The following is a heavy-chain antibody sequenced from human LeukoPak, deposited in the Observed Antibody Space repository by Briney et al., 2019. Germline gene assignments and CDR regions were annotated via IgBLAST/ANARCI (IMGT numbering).Heavy chain of an antibody. CDR3: ARRATTVTTGYYYYYMDV. CDR1: GGSINSRSYY. J-gene: IGHJ6*03. V-gene: IGHV4-39*01. D-gene: IGHD4-17*01. CDR2: VYYGGTT. Sequence: KPSETLSLTCTVSGGSINSRSYYWGWIRPPPGQGLEWIGSVYYGGTTYYNPSLKSRVTISEDTSKNQFSLKLSSVTAADTAVYYCARRATTVTTGYYYYYMDVWGKGTTVTVSS.